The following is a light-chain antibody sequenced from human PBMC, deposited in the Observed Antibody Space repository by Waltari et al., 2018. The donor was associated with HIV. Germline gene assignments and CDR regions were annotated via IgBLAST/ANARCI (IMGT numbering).Light chain of an antibody. CDR3: QQYNSYPVT. CDR2: KAS. J-gene: IGKJ2*01. Sequence: DIQMTQAHSTLSASIGDRVTIPCRASQSISSWLAWYQQKPGKAPKLLIYKASSLESGVPSRFSGGGSGTEFTLTISSLQPDDFATYYCQQYNSYPVTFGQGTKLEIK. V-gene: IGKV1-5*03. CDR1: QSISSW.